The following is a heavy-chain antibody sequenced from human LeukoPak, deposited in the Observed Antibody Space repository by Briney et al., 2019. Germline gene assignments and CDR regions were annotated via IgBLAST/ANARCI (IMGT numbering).Heavy chain of an antibody. CDR3: ARDLDYYDSSGYYGHFDY. Sequence: GGSLRLSCAASGFTFSDYAMRWVRQAPGKGLEWVSVISGSGSGAYYGDSVKGRFTISRDNSRNTLYLQMNGLRAEDTAVYYCARDLDYYDSSGYYGHFDYWGQGTLVTVSS. CDR1: GFTFSDYA. J-gene: IGHJ4*02. D-gene: IGHD3-22*01. CDR2: ISGSGSGA. V-gene: IGHV3-23*01.